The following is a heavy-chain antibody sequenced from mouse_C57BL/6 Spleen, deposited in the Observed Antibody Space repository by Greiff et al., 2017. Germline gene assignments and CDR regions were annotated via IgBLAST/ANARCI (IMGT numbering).Heavy chain of an antibody. J-gene: IGHJ4*01. CDR3: TRGSTTVVALYYYAMDY. Sequence: EVKLEESGEGLVKPGGSLKLSCAASGFTFSSYAMSWVRQTPEKRLEWVAYISSGGDYIYYADTVKGRFTISRDNARNTLYLQMSSLKSEDTAMYYGTRGSTTVVALYYYAMDYWGQGTSVTVSS. D-gene: IGHD1-1*01. CDR2: ISSGGDYI. CDR1: GFTFSSYA. V-gene: IGHV5-9-1*02.